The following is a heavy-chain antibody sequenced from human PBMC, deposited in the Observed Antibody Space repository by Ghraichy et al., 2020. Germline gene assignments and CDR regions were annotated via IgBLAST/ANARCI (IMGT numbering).Heavy chain of an antibody. J-gene: IGHJ4*02. CDR1: GGSFSGYY. Sequence: SETLSLTCAVYGGSFSGYYWSWIRQPPGKGLEWIGEINHSGSTNYNPSLKSRVTISVDTSKNQFSLKLSSVTAADTAVYYCSLGFRIGTMSRWGQGTLVTVSS. D-gene: IGHD1-14*01. V-gene: IGHV4-34*01. CDR3: SLGFRIGTMSR. CDR2: INHSGST.